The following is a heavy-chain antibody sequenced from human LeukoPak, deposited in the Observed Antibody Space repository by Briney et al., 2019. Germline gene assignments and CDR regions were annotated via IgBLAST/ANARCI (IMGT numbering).Heavy chain of an antibody. Sequence: ASVKVSCKASGYTFTSYDINWVRQATGQGLEWMGWMNPNSGNTGYAQKFQGRVTMTRNTSISTAYMELSSLRSEDTAVYYCASAGSTYGIWFGELAYYYYMDVWGKGTTVTVSS. V-gene: IGHV1-8*01. CDR2: MNPNSGNT. D-gene: IGHD3-10*01. CDR3: ASAGSTYGIWFGELAYYYYMDV. CDR1: GYTFTSYD. J-gene: IGHJ6*03.